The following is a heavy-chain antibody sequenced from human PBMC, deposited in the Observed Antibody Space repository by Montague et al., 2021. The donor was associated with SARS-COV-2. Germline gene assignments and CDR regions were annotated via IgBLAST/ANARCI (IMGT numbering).Heavy chain of an antibody. CDR3: AKSGWLTRGFDS. V-gene: IGHV4-59*01. CDR1: GGSISTYY. Sequence: SETLSLTCTVSGGSISTYYWSWIRQPPGKGLEWIAYINCSGITNHNPSLKSRVSVSLDTSKNHFSLNLKSVTAADTAVYYCAKSGWLTRGFDSWGQGTLVFVSS. J-gene: IGHJ4*02. CDR2: INCSGIT. D-gene: IGHD5-12*01.